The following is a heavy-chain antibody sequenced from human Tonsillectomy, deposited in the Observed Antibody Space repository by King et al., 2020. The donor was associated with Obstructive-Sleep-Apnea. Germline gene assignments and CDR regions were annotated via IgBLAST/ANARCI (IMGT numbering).Heavy chain of an antibody. CDR3: AKGYRGYDYAFDI. J-gene: IGHJ3*02. V-gene: IGHV3-30*18. CDR1: GFTFG. D-gene: IGHD5-12*01. Sequence: VQLVESGGGLVQPGRSLRLSCAASGFTFGIHWVRQAPGKGLEWVAVISNDGRNKYYAESVKGRFTISRDNSKNTVYLQMNSLRGEDTAVYYCAKGYRGYDYAFDIWGQGTMVTVSS. CDR2: ISNDGRNK.